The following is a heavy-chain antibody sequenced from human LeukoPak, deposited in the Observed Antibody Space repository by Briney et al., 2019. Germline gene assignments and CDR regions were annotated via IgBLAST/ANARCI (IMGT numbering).Heavy chain of an antibody. CDR3: AKGGDIVVVVAAQVGSNFDY. CDR1: GFTFSSYG. Sequence: SLRLSCAASGFTFSSYGMHWVRQAPGKGLERVAVISYDGSNKYYADSVKGRFTISRDNSKNTLYLQMNSLRAEDTAVYYCAKGGDIVVVVAAQVGSNFDYWGQGTLVTVSS. CDR2: ISYDGSNK. D-gene: IGHD2-15*01. V-gene: IGHV3-30*18. J-gene: IGHJ4*02.